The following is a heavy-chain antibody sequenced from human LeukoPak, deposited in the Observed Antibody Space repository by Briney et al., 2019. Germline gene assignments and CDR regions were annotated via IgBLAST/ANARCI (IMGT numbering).Heavy chain of an antibody. D-gene: IGHD2-2*02. CDR1: GYSFTSYW. V-gene: IGHV5-51*01. CDR2: IYPGDSDT. Sequence: GESLKISCKGSGYSFTSYWIGWVRQMSGKGLEWMGIIYPGDSDTRYSPSFQGQVTISADKSISTAYLQWSSLKASDTAMYYCARHVADCSSTSCYTETLFDYWGQGTLVTVSS. CDR3: ARHVADCSSTSCYTETLFDY. J-gene: IGHJ4*02.